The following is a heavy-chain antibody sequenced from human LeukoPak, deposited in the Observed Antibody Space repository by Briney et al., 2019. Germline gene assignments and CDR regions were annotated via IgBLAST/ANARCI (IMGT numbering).Heavy chain of an antibody. J-gene: IGHJ6*03. CDR1: GFTFDDYG. D-gene: IGHD3-22*01. CDR2: INWNGGST. CDR3: AREFYDSSGYYYYYYYMDV. Sequence: GGSLRLSCAASGFTFDDYGMSWVRQAPGKGLEWVSGINWNGGSTGYADSVKGRFTTSRDNAKNSLYLQMNSLRAEDTALYYCAREFYDSSGYYYYYYYMDVWGKGTTVTVSS. V-gene: IGHV3-20*04.